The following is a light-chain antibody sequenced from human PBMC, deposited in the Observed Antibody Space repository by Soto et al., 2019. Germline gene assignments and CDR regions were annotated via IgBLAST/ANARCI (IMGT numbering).Light chain of an antibody. CDR2: GAS. Sequence: EIVLTHSPGTLSLSKGERATLSCRASQSVRSNLAWYQQKPGQAPRLLIYGASTRATGIPARFSGSGSGTEFTLSIGSLQSEDFAVYYCQQYNDLPPTFGQGTKVDIK. CDR1: QSVRSN. CDR3: QQYNDLPPT. V-gene: IGKV3-15*01. J-gene: IGKJ1*01.